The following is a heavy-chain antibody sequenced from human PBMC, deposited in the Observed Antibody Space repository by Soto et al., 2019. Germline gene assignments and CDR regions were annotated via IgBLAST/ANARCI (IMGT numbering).Heavy chain of an antibody. V-gene: IGHV3-49*03. CDR2: IRSRAYTGTT. CDR1: GFSFNEFI. CDR3: AKCGYDSSGLLLRYFLH. Sequence: GGSLRLSCKGSGFSFNEFIMNWFRQAPGKGLEWVGLIRSRAYTGTTEYAASARGRFTISRDDSQSIAYLQMDSLKAEDTAVYYCAKCGYDSSGLLLRYFLHWGQGT. J-gene: IGHJ1*01. D-gene: IGHD3-22*01.